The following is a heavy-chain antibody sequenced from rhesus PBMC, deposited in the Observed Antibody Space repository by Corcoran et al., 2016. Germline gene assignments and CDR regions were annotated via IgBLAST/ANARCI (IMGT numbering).Heavy chain of an antibody. V-gene: IGHV4-169*01. CDR3: ARVGGVGKYFEF. CDR1: GGSISSSY. Sequence: QLQLQESGPGLVKPSETLSVTCAVSGGSISSSYWSWIRQAPGKGLGWIGYIYGSGSSNNYNPSLKSRVTLSVDTSKNQLSLKLSSVTTADTAVYYCARVGGVGKYFEFWGQGALVTVSS. CDR2: IYGSGSSN. D-gene: IGHD1-44*02. J-gene: IGHJ1*01.